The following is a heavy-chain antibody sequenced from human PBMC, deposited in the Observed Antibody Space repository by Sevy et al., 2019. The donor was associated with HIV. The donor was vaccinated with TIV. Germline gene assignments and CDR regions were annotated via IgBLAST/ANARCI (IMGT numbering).Heavy chain of an antibody. J-gene: IGHJ6*02. CDR1: GFTFTSSA. Sequence: ASVKVSCKASGFTFTSSAVQWVRQARGQRLEWIGWIVVGSGNTNYAQKFQERVTITRDMSTSKAYMELSSLRSEDTAVYYCAADLGQQCCLDHYYYYGMDVWGQGTTVTVSS. CDR2: IVVGSGNT. D-gene: IGHD6-19*01. CDR3: AADLGQQCCLDHYYYYGMDV. V-gene: IGHV1-58*01.